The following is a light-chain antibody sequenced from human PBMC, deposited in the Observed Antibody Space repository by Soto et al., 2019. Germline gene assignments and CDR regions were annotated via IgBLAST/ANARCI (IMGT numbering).Light chain of an antibody. CDR1: QSVRNY. J-gene: IGKJ5*01. Sequence: EIVLTQSPATLSLSPGERATLSCRASQSVRNYLAWYQQKPGQAPRLLIYDASNRATGIPARFSGSGSGTDFTLTISSLEPEDFAVYYCQQRSNWPPTTFXQGTRLEIK. CDR3: QQRSNWPPTT. CDR2: DAS. V-gene: IGKV3-11*01.